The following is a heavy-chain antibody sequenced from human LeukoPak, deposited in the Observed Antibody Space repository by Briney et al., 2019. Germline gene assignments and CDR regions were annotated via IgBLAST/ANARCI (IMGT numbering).Heavy chain of an antibody. CDR2: ISSSSSYI. CDR3: AGDRGGVATTPFDY. CDR1: GFTFSSYS. Sequence: GGSLRLSCAASGFTFSSYSMNWVRQAPGKGLEWVSSISSSSSYIYYADSVKGRFTISRDNAKNSLYLQMNSLRAEDTAVYYCAGDRGGVATTPFDYWGQGTLVTVSS. D-gene: IGHD5-12*01. J-gene: IGHJ4*02. V-gene: IGHV3-21*01.